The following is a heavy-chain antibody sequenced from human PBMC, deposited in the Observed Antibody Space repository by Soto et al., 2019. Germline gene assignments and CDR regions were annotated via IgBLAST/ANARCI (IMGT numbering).Heavy chain of an antibody. CDR3: ARDSVGQQLVRWYGC. D-gene: IGHD6-6*01. Sequence: SETLSLSCTVSGGTISSGYYYWSWIRQPPGKGLEWIGYIYYSGRTSYNPSLKSRLAISVDTSKNQFSLKLSSVTVADTAVYNCARDSVGQQLVRWYGCWRQGTLVTVSS. J-gene: IGHJ4*02. CDR1: GGTISSGYYY. CDR2: IYYSGRT. V-gene: IGHV4-30-4*01.